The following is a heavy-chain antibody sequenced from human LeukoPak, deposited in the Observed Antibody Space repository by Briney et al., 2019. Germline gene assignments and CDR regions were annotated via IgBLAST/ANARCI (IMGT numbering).Heavy chain of an antibody. J-gene: IGHJ4*02. D-gene: IGHD6-25*01. CDR2: IRYDESNK. CDR1: GFTFSSYG. V-gene: IGHV3-30*02. Sequence: GGSLRLSCAASGFTFSSYGMHWVRQAPGKGLEWVTFIRYDESNKFYADSVRGRFTISRDNSKNTLYLQMNSLRPEDTAVYYCATAANDYWGQGTLVTVSS. CDR3: ATAANDY.